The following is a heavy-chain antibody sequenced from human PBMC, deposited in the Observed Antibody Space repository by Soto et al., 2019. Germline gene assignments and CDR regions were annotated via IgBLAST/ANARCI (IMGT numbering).Heavy chain of an antibody. D-gene: IGHD4-4*01. CDR2: ISSSISTI. V-gene: IGHV3-48*01. Sequence: GGSLRLSCAASGFTFSSYSMNWVRQAPGKGLEWVSYISSSISTIYYADSVKGRFTISRDNAKNSLYLQMNSLRAEDTAVYYCARGLSNDFDYWGQGTLVTVSS. CDR3: ARGLSNDFDY. CDR1: GFTFSSYS. J-gene: IGHJ4*02.